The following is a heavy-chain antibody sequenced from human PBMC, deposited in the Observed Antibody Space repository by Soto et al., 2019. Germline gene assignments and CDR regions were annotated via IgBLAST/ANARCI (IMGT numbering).Heavy chain of an antibody. J-gene: IGHJ5*02. CDR1: GGNFTNFG. CDR3: ARALGTSWYNWFDP. D-gene: IGHD6-13*01. V-gene: IGHV1-69*01. Sequence: QVQLVQSGAELKKPGSSVKVSCKASGGNFTNFGISWVRQAPGQGLEWMGGIIPLFGTTNYAQKFRGRVTVTADESTSTAYMELNSLRSEDTAIHYCARALGTSWYNWFDPWGQGTLVTVSS. CDR2: IIPLFGTT.